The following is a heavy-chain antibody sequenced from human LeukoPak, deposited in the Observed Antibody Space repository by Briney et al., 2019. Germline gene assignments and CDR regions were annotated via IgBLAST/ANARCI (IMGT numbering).Heavy chain of an antibody. Sequence: PSETLPLTRAVYGGTYIRYFWSWVRQPPGKGLEGIAEINQSGGTNYNPSLKSRITVSVDTPKSQFSLKLSSVTAADTAVYYCARLFLLDNGESTASFDIWGQGTMITVSS. J-gene: IGHJ3*02. CDR1: GGTYIRYF. D-gene: IGHD1-1*01. V-gene: IGHV4-34*01. CDR2: INQSGGT. CDR3: ARLFLLDNGESTASFDI.